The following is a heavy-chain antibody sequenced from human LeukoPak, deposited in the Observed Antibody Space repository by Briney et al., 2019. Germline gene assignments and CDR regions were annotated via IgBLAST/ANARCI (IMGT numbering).Heavy chain of an antibody. D-gene: IGHD4-11*01. Sequence: PSQTLSLTCTVSGGSISSGSYYWSWIRQPPGKGLEWIGYIYYSGSTYYNPSLKSRVTISVDTSKNQFSLKLSSVTAADTAVYYCARGRDYSNFDAFDIWGQGTMVTVSS. CDR2: IYYSGST. J-gene: IGHJ3*02. CDR3: ARGRDYSNFDAFDI. CDR1: GGSISSGSYY. V-gene: IGHV4-30-4*08.